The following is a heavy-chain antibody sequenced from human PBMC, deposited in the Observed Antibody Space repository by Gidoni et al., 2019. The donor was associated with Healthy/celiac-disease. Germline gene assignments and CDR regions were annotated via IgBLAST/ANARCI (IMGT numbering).Heavy chain of an antibody. CDR3: ARGVSGRVAPNLDY. CDR1: GGSFSGYY. CDR2: INHSGST. V-gene: IGHV4-34*01. J-gene: IGHJ4*02. Sequence: QVQLQQWGAGLLKPSETLSLTCAVYGGSFSGYYWSWIRQPPGKGLEWIGEINHSGSTNYNPSLKSRVTISVDTSKNQFSLKLSSVTAADTAVYYCARGVSGRVAPNLDYWGQGTLVTVSS. D-gene: IGHD5-12*01.